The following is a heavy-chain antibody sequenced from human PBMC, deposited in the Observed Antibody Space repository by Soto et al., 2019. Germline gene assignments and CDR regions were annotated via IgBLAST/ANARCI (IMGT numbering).Heavy chain of an antibody. J-gene: IGHJ1*01. CDR2: INPNSGGT. D-gene: IGHD2-15*01. V-gene: IGHV1-2*04. CDR1: GYTFTGYY. Sequence: QVQLVQSGAEVKKPGASVKVSCKASGYTFTGYYMHWVRLAPGQGLEWMGWINPNSGGTNYAQKFQGWVTMTRDTSISTAYMELSRLRSDDTAVYYCARDKPTDCSGGSCYSGEYFQHWGQGTLVTVSS. CDR3: ARDKPTDCSGGSCYSGEYFQH.